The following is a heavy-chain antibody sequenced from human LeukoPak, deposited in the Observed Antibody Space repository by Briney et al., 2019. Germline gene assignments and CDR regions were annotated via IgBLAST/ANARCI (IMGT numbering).Heavy chain of an antibody. V-gene: IGHV1-8*02. CDR3: ARVPRDTETSNYYNMDV. CDR2: MNPNNGNT. J-gene: IGHJ6*04. Sequence: ASVKVSCKASGYTFTGYYMHWVRQAPGQGLEWMGWMNPNNGNTGYPLKFQGRVTMTRDTSISTGYMELRSLRSEDTAIYYCARVPRDTETSNYYNMDVWGKGTMVTISS. CDR1: GYTFTGYY.